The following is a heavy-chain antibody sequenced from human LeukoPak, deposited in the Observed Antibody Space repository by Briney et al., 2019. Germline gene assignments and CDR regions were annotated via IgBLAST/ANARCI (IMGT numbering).Heavy chain of an antibody. CDR3: AKGGPTNRGPGEYYFDY. CDR1: GFTFDDYA. J-gene: IGHJ4*02. Sequence: PGRSLRLSCAASGFTFDDYAMHWVRQAPGKGLEWVSGISWNSGSIGYADSVKGRFTISRDNAKNSLYLQMNSLRAEDTALYYCAKGGPTNRGPGEYYFDYWGQGTLVTVSS. D-gene: IGHD3-16*01. CDR2: ISWNSGSI. V-gene: IGHV3-9*01.